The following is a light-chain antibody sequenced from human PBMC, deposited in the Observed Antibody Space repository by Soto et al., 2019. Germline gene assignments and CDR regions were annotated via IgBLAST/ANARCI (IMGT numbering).Light chain of an antibody. CDR2: KAS. J-gene: IGKJ1*01. Sequence: DSQMTQSPSTLSASVADRVTSTCRASQSISSWLAWYQQRPGKAPKLLIHKASNLESGVPSRLSGSGSGTEFTLTISSLQPDDSATYYCQQYNRYSTFGQGTKVDIK. CDR1: QSISSW. CDR3: QQYNRYST. V-gene: IGKV1-5*03.